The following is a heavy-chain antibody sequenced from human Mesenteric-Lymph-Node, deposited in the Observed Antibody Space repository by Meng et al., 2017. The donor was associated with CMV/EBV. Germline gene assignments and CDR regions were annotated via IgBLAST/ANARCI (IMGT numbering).Heavy chain of an antibody. D-gene: IGHD2-2*01. V-gene: IGHV3-20*04. CDR1: GFTFDDYG. CDR2: INWNSGST. Sequence: GGSLRLSCAASGFTFDDYGMSWVRQAPGKGLEWVSGINWNSGSTGYADSVKGRFTISRDNAKNSLFLQMNSLRDEDTALYYCARSAGQAVPGAIYYYYGMDVWSQGTTVTVSS. CDR3: ARSAGQAVPGAIYYYYGMDV. J-gene: IGHJ6*02.